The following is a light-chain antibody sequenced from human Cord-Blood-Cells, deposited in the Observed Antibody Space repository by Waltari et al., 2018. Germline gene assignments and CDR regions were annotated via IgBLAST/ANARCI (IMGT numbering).Light chain of an antibody. CDR3: QQYNSYSRT. J-gene: IGKJ1*01. V-gene: IGKV1-5*03. CDR1: QSISSW. CDR2: KAS. Sequence: IQMTQPPSPLSASVADRDTITCRASQSISSWLAWYQQKPGKAPKLLIYKASSLESGVPSRFSGSGSGTEFTLTISSLQPDDFATYYCQQYNSYSRTFGQGTKVEIK.